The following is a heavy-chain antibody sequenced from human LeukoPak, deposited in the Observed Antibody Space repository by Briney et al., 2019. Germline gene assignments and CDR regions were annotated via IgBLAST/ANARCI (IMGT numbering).Heavy chain of an antibody. Sequence: SETLSLTCTVSGGSINSYYWSWIRQPPGKGLEWIGYIHYSGTTNYYPSLKSRVTIALDTSKNQFSLKLNSVTAADTAVYYCARFGTSSSRFFDQWGQGTLVTVSS. CDR3: ARFGTSSSRFFDQ. J-gene: IGHJ4*02. CDR2: IHYSGTT. D-gene: IGHD6-6*01. CDR1: GGSINSYY. V-gene: IGHV4-59*01.